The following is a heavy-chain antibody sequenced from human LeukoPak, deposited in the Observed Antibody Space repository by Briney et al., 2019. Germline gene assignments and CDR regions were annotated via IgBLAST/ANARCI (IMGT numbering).Heavy chain of an antibody. V-gene: IGHV6-1*01. CDR3: ARDQGGLDH. Sequence: SQSLSLTCAISGYSVSTNIAAWNWMRQSPSRCLEWLGRTYYRSKWFIDYAVSVKSRITINSDTSKNQFSLQLNSVTPEDTAVYYCARDQGGLDHWGQGTLVTASS. D-gene: IGHD3-16*01. CDR1: GYSVSTNIAA. CDR2: TYYRSKWFI. J-gene: IGHJ4*02.